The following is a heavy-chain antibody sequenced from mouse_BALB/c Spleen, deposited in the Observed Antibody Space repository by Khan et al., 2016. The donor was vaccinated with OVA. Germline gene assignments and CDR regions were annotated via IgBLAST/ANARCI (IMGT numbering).Heavy chain of an antibody. Sequence: EVQLVESGPGLVKPSQSLSLTCTVTGYSITSDYAWNWFRQFPGNKLEWMGYISSSGSTNYNPALKSRISITRDTSKNQFFLQLNSVTTEDTATYYCARDGSRYNYAMDYWGQGTSVTVSS. J-gene: IGHJ4*01. V-gene: IGHV3-2*02. CDR2: ISSSGST. CDR3: ARDGSRYNYAMDY. D-gene: IGHD2-3*01. CDR1: GYSITSDYA.